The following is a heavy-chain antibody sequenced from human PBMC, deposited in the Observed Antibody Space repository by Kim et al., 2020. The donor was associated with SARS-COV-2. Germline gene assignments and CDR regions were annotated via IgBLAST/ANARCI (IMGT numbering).Heavy chain of an antibody. Sequence: SETLSLTCTVSGGSISSGDYYWSWIRQPPGKGLEWIGYIYYSGSTYYNPSLKSRVTISVDTSKNQFSLKLSSVTAADTAVYYCARVPILTGYYGYMEVSNAFDIWGQGTMVTVSS. CDR2: IYYSGST. CDR1: GGSISSGDYY. V-gene: IGHV4-30-4*01. J-gene: IGHJ3*02. CDR3: ARVPILTGYYGYMEVSNAFDI. D-gene: IGHD3-9*01.